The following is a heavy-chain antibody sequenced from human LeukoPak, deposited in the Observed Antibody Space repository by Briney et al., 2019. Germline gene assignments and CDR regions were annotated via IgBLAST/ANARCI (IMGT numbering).Heavy chain of an antibody. V-gene: IGHV3-30*02. CDR1: GFTFSSYG. CDR3: AKDHLYYFDY. Sequence: GGSLRLSCAASGFTFSSYGMHWVRQAPGKGLEWVAFIRYDGSNKYYADSVKGRFTTSRDNSKNTLYLQMNSLGAEDTAVYYCAKDHLYYFDYWGQGTLVTVSS. CDR2: IRYDGSNK. J-gene: IGHJ4*02.